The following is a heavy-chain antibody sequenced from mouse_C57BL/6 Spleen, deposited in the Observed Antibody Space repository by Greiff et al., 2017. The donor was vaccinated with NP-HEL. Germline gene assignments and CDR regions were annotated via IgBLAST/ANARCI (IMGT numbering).Heavy chain of an antibody. D-gene: IGHD2-3*01. Sequence: VQLVESGPGLVAPSQSLSITCTVSGFSLTSYGVHWVRQPPGKGLEWLVVIWSDGSTTYNLALKSRLSISKDNSKSHVFLKMNSLQTDDTAMYYCAIPYDGYYGGWFAYWGQGTLVTVSA. CDR1: GFSLTSYG. J-gene: IGHJ3*01. CDR2: IWSDGST. CDR3: AIPYDGYYGGWFAY. V-gene: IGHV2-6*03.